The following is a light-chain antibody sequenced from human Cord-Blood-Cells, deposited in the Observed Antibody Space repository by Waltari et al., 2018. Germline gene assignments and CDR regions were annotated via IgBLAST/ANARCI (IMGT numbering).Light chain of an antibody. V-gene: IGKV4-1*01. CDR3: QQYYSTPWT. Sequence: DIVMTQSSVSLAVSLGERAIINCKSSQSVLYSSNNKNYLAWYQQKPGQPPKLLIYWASTRKSGVPDRFSGSGSETDFTLTISSLQAEDVAVYYCQQYYSTPWTFGQGTKVEIK. CDR2: WAS. CDR1: QSVLYSSNNKNY. J-gene: IGKJ1*01.